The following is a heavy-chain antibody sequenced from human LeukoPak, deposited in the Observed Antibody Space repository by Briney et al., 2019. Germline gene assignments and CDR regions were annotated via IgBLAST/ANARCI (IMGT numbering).Heavy chain of an antibody. CDR1: GFTFSSYE. D-gene: IGHD3-22*01. CDR3: ARHSGYYKSDDY. V-gene: IGHV3-48*03. CDR2: ISSSSSTI. J-gene: IGHJ4*02. Sequence: SGGSLRLSCAASGFTFSSYEMNWVRQAPGKGLEWVPYISSSSSTIYYADSVKGRFTISRDSAKNSLYLQMNSLRAEDTAVYYCARHSGYYKSDDYWGQGTLVTVSS.